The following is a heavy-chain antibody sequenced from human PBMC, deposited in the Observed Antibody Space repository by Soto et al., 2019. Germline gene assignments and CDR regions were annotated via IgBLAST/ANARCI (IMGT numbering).Heavy chain of an antibody. CDR3: ATDLGSGWNY. V-gene: IGHV1-24*01. D-gene: IGHD6-19*01. CDR2: FDPEDGET. Sequence: ASVKVSCKTSGYTFRNYGISWVRQAPGKGLEWMGGFDPEDGETIYAQKFQGRVTMTEDTSTDTAYMELSSLRSEDTAVYYCATDLGSGWNYWGQGTLVTVSS. CDR1: GYTFRNYG. J-gene: IGHJ4*02.